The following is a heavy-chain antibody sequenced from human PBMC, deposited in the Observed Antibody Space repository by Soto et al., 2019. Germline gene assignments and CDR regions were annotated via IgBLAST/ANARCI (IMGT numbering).Heavy chain of an antibody. V-gene: IGHV4-4*02. CDR1: GVSIGSNYY. D-gene: IGHD6-19*01. CDR2: MAHIGSV. J-gene: IGHJ4*02. Sequence: QVLLQESGPGLVQPSGTLSLSCVVSGVSIGSNYYLDWVRQPPGKGLEWLGDMAHIGSVNYNPSLTSRVTISLDKAQNQFSLKLNSVTAADTAIYYCARSLGWYAIDYWCQGTIVIVSS. CDR3: ARSLGWYAIDY.